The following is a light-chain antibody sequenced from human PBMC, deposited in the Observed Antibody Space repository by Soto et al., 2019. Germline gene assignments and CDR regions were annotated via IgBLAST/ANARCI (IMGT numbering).Light chain of an antibody. V-gene: IGLV1-51*01. CDR2: DND. J-gene: IGLJ1*01. CDR3: GTWDSRLSAYV. CDR1: GSNIGNNY. Sequence: QSVLTHSPSVSAAPGQKVTISCSGSGSNIGNNYVSWYQQLPGTAPKLLIYDNDKRPSGIPDRFSGSTSGTSATLGITGLQTGDEADYYCGTWDSRLSAYVFGTRTKLTVL.